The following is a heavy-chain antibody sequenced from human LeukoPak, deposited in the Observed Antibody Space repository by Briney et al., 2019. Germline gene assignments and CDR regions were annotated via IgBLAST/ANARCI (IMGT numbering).Heavy chain of an antibody. CDR3: AKERIAAGPPGVAFDY. D-gene: IGHD6-13*01. CDR2: ISSSGSTI. V-gene: IGHV3-48*04. CDR1: GFTFSSYG. J-gene: IGHJ4*02. Sequence: PGGSLRLSCAASGFTFSSYGMHWVRQAPGKGLEWVSYISSSGSTIYYADSMKGRFTISRDNAKNSLYLQMNSLRAEDTAVYYCAKERIAAGPPGVAFDYWGQGTLVTVSS.